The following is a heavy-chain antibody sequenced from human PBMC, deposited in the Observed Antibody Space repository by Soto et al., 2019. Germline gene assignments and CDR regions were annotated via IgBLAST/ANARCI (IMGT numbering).Heavy chain of an antibody. CDR2: SNHSVST. V-gene: IGHV4-34*01. J-gene: IGHJ5*02. Sequence: PSETLSLTCAVYGGSFSGYYWGWIRQPPGQGLEWIGESNHSVSTNYNPSPKSRLTIPVDTSKNQFTLKLSSGTAADTAVDYGARGPRPTYDFGGGYSGGFDPWGQGTLVTVSS. CDR1: GGSFSGYY. CDR3: ARGPRPTYDFGGGYSGGFDP. D-gene: IGHD3-3*01.